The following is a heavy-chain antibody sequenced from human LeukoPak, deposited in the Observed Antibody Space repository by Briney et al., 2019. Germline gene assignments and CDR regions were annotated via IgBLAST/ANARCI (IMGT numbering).Heavy chain of an antibody. CDR2: MNPNSGNT. CDR3: ARADNGGNWFDP. D-gene: IGHD4-23*01. V-gene: IGHV1-8*01. J-gene: IGHJ5*02. Sequence: ASVKVSCKASGYTFTSYDINWVRQATGQGLEWMGWMNPNSGNTGYAQKFQGRVTMTRNTSISTAYMELSSLKSEDTGVYYCARADNGGNWFDPWGQGTLVTVSS. CDR1: GYTFTSYD.